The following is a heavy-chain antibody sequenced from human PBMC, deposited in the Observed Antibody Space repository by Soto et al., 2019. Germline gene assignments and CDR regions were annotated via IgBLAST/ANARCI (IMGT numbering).Heavy chain of an antibody. V-gene: IGHV1-69*01. CDR1: GETLNSNP. J-gene: IGHJ4*02. D-gene: IGHD2-15*01. CDR3: ARKSGRDCHSRGGCFSLDV. Sequence: QVQLVQSGAEVKKPGSSVKVSCKVFGETLNSNPIGWVRQAPGQGLEWVGGIVPLSDRTNYAQELQGRVTVTADGSTSTVYMELSNLKSDDTAVYYCARKSGRDCHSRGGCFSLDVWGQGSLITVSS. CDR2: IVPLSDRT.